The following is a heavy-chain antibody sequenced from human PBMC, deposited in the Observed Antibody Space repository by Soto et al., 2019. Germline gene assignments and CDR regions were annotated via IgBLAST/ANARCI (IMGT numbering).Heavy chain of an antibody. V-gene: IGHV3-30*18. CDR2: ISYDGSNK. J-gene: IGHJ6*04. CDR3: AKDHRTGSSYYYYGMDV. Sequence: QVQLVESGGGVVQPGRSLRLSCAASGFTFSSYGMHWVRQAPGKGLEWVAVISYDGSNKYYADSVKGRFTISRENSKNTLYLQMNSLGAEDTAVYYCAKDHRTGSSYYYYGMDVWGKGTTVTVSS. CDR1: GFTFSSYG.